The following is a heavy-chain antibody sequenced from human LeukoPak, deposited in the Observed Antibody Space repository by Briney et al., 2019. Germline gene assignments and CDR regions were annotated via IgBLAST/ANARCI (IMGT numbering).Heavy chain of an antibody. CDR2: LYYSGST. CDR3: ARGRYNDYGFDY. D-gene: IGHD4-17*01. J-gene: IGHJ4*02. Sequence: PSETLSLTCTVSGGSISSYYWSWIRQPPGKELEWIGYLYYSGSTNYNPSFKSRVTMPVDTSKNQFSLKLNSMTAADTAVYFCARGRYNDYGFDYWGQGTLVTVSS. V-gene: IGHV4-59*01. CDR1: GGSISSYY.